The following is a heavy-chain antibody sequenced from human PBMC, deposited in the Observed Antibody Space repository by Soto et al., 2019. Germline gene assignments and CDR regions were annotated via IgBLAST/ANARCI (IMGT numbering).Heavy chain of an antibody. CDR1: GFTFSSYW. CDR2: IKQDGSEK. V-gene: IGHV3-7*01. D-gene: IGHD5-12*01. CDR3: ARGHIVATIIYYYYYDMDV. J-gene: IGHJ6*02. Sequence: GGSLRLSCAASGFTFSSYWMSWVRQAPGKXLEWVANIKQDGSEKYYVDSVKGRFTISRDNAKNSLYLQMNSLRAEDTAVYYCARGHIVATIIYYYYYDMDVWGQGTTVTVSS.